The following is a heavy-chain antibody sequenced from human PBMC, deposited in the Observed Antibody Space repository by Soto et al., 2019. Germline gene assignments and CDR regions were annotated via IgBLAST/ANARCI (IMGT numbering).Heavy chain of an antibody. V-gene: IGHV3-30*18. Sequence: QVQLVESGGGVVQPGRSLRLSCAASGFTFSSYGMHWVRQAPGKGLEWVAVISSDGSNKDYADSVKGRFTISRDNSKNTLYLHMNTLRADDTAVYYCAKGEGGRASATFDFWGQGTLVTVSS. CDR1: GFTFSSYG. CDR3: AKGEGGRASATFDF. CDR2: ISSDGSNK. J-gene: IGHJ4*02. D-gene: IGHD3-16*01.